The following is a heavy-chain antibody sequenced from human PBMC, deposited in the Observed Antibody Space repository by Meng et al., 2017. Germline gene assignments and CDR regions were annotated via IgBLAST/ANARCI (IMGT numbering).Heavy chain of an antibody. D-gene: IGHD3-16*01. CDR2: INWNGGST. V-gene: IGHV3-20*04. CDR1: GFTFDDYG. J-gene: IGHJ4*02. CDR3: ASGRIMITFGGDK. Sequence: GESLKISCAASGFTFDDYGMSWVRQAPGKGLEWVPGINWNGGSTGYADSVKGRFTISRDNAKNSLYLQMNSLRAEDTALYYCASGRIMITFGGDKGGQGTLVTVSS.